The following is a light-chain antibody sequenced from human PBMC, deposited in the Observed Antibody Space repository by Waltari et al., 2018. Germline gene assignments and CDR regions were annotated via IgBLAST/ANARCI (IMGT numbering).Light chain of an antibody. CDR3: SSYTSSSTLVV. CDR2: EVS. J-gene: IGLJ2*01. Sequence: QSALPQPASVSGSPGQSITISCTGTSSDVGGYHHVSWYQQHPGKAPKLMIYEVSNRPSGVSNRFSGSKSGNTASLTISGLQAEDEADYYCSSYTSSSTLVVFGGGTKLTVL. CDR1: SSDVGGYHH. V-gene: IGLV2-14*01.